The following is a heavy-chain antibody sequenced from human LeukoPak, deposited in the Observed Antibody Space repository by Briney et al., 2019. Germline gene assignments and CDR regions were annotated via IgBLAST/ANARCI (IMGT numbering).Heavy chain of an antibody. CDR3: ASPYCTKGVCYYY. Sequence: GRSLRLSCAASGFTFSSYGMHWVRQAPGKGLEWVAVISYDGSNKYYADSVKGRFTISRDNSKNTLYLQMNSLRAEDTAVYYCASPYCTKGVCYYYWGQGTLVTVSS. D-gene: IGHD2-8*01. J-gene: IGHJ4*02. V-gene: IGHV3-30*03. CDR2: ISYDGSNK. CDR1: GFTFSSYG.